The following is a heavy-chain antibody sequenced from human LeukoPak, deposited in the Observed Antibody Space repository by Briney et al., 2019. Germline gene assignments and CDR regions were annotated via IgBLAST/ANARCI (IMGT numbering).Heavy chain of an antibody. V-gene: IGHV4-59*01. J-gene: IGHJ4*02. D-gene: IGHD3-9*01. CDR3: ATPILTGHFDY. CDR2: IYYSGST. CDR1: GCSISSYY. Sequence: SETLSLTCTVSGCSISSYYWSWIRQPPGKGLEWIGYIYYSGSTKYNPSLKSQVTISVDTSKNQFSLKLTSVTAADTAVYYCATPILTGHFDYWGKGTLVTVSS.